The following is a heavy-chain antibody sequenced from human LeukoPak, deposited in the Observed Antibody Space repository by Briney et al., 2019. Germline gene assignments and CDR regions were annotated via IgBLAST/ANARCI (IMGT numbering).Heavy chain of an antibody. CDR1: GYSISGGYY. CDR3: ARTYYDFWSGYYAYYFDY. D-gene: IGHD3-3*01. Sequence: PSETLSLTCAVSGYSISGGYYWGWSRQPPGKGLEWIGSIYHSGSTYYNPSLKSRVTISVDTSKNQFSLKLSSVTAADTAVYYCARTYYDFWSGYYAYYFDYWGQGTLVTVSS. V-gene: IGHV4-38-2*01. J-gene: IGHJ4*02. CDR2: IYHSGST.